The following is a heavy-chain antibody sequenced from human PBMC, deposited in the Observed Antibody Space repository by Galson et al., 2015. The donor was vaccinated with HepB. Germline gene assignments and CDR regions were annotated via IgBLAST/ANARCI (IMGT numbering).Heavy chain of an antibody. Sequence: ETLSLTCTVSGYSIRSGYYWGWIRQPPGKGLEWIGSIHHSGTIYQKSSLKSRLTISVDTSKNQFSLKVNSVSASDTAVYYCARDVAGHLDYWGQGTLVTVSS. D-gene: IGHD6-19*01. CDR1: GYSIRSGYY. CDR3: ARDVAGHLDY. CDR2: IHHSGTI. J-gene: IGHJ4*02. V-gene: IGHV4-38-2*02.